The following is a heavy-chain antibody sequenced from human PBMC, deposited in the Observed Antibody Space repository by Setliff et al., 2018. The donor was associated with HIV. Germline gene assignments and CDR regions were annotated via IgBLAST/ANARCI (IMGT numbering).Heavy chain of an antibody. Sequence: SVKVSCKASGGTFSSCAISWVRQAPGQGLEWMGGIIPIFGTADYAQKFQGRVTITADESTSTAYMELSSLRSEDTAVYYCARDPRIAVARDYYYYYMDVWG. CDR1: GGTFSSCA. V-gene: IGHV1-69*13. D-gene: IGHD6-19*01. CDR2: IIPIFGTA. CDR3: ARDPRIAVARDYYYYYMDV. J-gene: IGHJ6*03.